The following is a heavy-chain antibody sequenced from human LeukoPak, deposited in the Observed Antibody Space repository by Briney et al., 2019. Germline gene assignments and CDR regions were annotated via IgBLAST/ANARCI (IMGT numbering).Heavy chain of an antibody. V-gene: IGHV3-23*01. CDR3: AKDSSLQAPRWFGEHYYYGMDV. Sequence: PGGSLRLSCAASGFTVTNNYMSWVRQAPGKGLEWVSAISGSGGSTYYADSVKGRFTISRDNSKNTLYLQMNSLRAEDTAVYYCAKDSSLQAPRWFGEHYYYGMDVWGQGTTVTVSS. J-gene: IGHJ6*02. CDR1: GFTVTNNY. D-gene: IGHD3-10*01. CDR2: ISGSGGST.